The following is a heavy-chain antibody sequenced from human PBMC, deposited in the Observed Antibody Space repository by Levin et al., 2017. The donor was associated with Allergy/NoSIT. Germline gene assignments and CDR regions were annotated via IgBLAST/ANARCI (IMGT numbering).Heavy chain of an antibody. CDR2: ITPGSGTI. J-gene: IGHJ4*02. Sequence: PGGSLRLSCAASGFTFSTSSMNWVRQAPGKGLEWVSFITPGSGTIYYADSVKGRFTISRDNAENSLYLEMNGLRAEDTAVYYCARTVRGVFYYFDYWGQGTLVTVSS. CDR3: ARTVRGVFYYFDY. CDR1: GFTFSTSS. V-gene: IGHV3-48*01. D-gene: IGHD4-17*01.